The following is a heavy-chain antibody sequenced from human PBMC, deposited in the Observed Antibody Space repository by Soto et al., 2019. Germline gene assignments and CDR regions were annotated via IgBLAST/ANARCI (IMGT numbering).Heavy chain of an antibody. J-gene: IGHJ4*02. D-gene: IGHD2-15*01. CDR3: AKSLSLLREGFFDY. Sequence: EVQLLESGGGLVQPGGSLRLSCAASGFIFSNYAMSWVRQAPGKGLEWVSAISGSGAGTYYADSVKGRFTISRDNSKNTLFLQMNTLRAEDTAVYYCAKSLSLLREGFFDYWGQGTLVTVSS. V-gene: IGHV3-23*01. CDR1: GFIFSNYA. CDR2: ISGSGAGT.